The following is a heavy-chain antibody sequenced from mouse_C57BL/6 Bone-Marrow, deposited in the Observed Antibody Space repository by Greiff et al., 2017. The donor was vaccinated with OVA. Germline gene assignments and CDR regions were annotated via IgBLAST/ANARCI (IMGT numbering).Heavy chain of an antibody. CDR2: ISNLAYSI. J-gene: IGHJ3*01. CDR1: GFTFSDYG. CDR3: ARLYDGYFPFAY. V-gene: IGHV5-15*01. Sequence: EVQVVESGGGLVQPGGSLKLSCAASGFTFSDYGMAWVRQAPRKGPEWVAFISNLAYSIYYADTVTGRFTISSENAKNTLYLEMSSLRSEDTAMYYCARLYDGYFPFAYWGQGTLVTVSA. D-gene: IGHD2-3*01.